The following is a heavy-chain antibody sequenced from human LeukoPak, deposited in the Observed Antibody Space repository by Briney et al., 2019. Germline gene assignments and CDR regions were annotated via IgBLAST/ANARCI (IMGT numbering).Heavy chain of an antibody. V-gene: IGHV4-38-2*02. Sequence: SETLSLTCNVSGYSISSGYYWGWIRQPPGKGLEWIGTIYHSGGTYYSPALKSRVTISVDTSKNQFSLKLSSVTAADTAVYYCARTPDYGGNPVNDYWGQGTLVTVSS. CDR3: ARTPDYGGNPVNDY. J-gene: IGHJ4*02. D-gene: IGHD4-23*01. CDR2: IYHSGGT. CDR1: GYSISSGYY.